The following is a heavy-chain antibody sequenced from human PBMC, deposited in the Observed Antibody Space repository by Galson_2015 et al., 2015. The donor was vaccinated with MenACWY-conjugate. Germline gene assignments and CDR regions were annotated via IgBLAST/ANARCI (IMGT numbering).Heavy chain of an antibody. Sequence: SLRLSCAASGFTFSTYGMHWVRQAPGKGLEWVGYIRNHGGGGTYYADSVRGRFTISRDNSKNTLYLQMNSLRAEDTAIYYCAKGRGTLYSGYPPDYWGQGALITVSS. V-gene: IGHV3-30*02. D-gene: IGHD5-12*01. J-gene: IGHJ4*02. CDR2: IRNHGGGGT. CDR3: AKGRGTLYSGYPPDY. CDR1: GFTFSTYG.